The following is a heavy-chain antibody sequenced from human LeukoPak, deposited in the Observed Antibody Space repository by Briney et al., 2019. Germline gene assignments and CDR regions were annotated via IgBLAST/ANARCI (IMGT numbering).Heavy chain of an antibody. D-gene: IGHD5-18*01. CDR1: RFTLGTYW. CDR2: INHSGST. Sequence: PGGSLRLSCAASRFTLGTYWMSWVRQPPGKGLEWIGEINHSGSTNYNPSLKSRVTISVDTSKNQFSLKLSSVTVADTAVYYCARGYLSYGSPYYYYYYGMDVWGQGTTVTVSS. CDR3: ARGYLSYGSPYYYYYYGMDV. V-gene: IGHV4-34*01. J-gene: IGHJ6*02.